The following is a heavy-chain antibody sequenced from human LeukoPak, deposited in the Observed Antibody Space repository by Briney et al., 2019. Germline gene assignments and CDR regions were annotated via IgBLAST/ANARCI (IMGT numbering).Heavy chain of an antibody. Sequence: PGGSLRLSCAASGFTFSSYGMHWVRQAPGKGLEWVAFIRYDGSNKYYADSVKGRFTISRDNSKNTLYLQMSSLRAEDTAVYYCAKETYGSGSYPHYWGQGTLVTVSS. CDR3: AKETYGSGSYPHY. V-gene: IGHV3-30*02. J-gene: IGHJ4*02. D-gene: IGHD3-10*01. CDR1: GFTFSSYG. CDR2: IRYDGSNK.